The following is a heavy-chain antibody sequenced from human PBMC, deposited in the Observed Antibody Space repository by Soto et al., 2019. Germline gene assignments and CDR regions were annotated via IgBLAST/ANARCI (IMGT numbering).Heavy chain of an antibody. V-gene: IGHV3-23*01. CDR1: GFSFSSFA. CDR3: AKGVGLDV. J-gene: IGHJ6*02. D-gene: IGHD1-26*01. CDR2: IGDSGAST. Sequence: EVLLLESGGGLVQPGGSLRLSCEASGFSFSSFAMNWVRQAPGKGLEWVSAIGDSGASTYYADSVKGRFTISRDKSRNTRDLQPDILRAEGPAVDYWAKGVGLDVWGHGTMVTVSS.